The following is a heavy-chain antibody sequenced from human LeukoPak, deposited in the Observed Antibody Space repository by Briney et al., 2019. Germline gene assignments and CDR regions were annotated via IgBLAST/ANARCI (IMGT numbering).Heavy chain of an antibody. Sequence: SETLSLTCTVSGGSISSYYWSWIRQPAGKGLEWIGSIYYSGSTDYNPSLKSRVTISVDTSKNQFSLKLSSVTAADTAVYYCARHDYRNVNWFDPWGQGTLVTVSS. CDR1: GGSISSYY. CDR3: ARHDYRNVNWFDP. D-gene: IGHD4-11*01. CDR2: IYYSGST. J-gene: IGHJ5*02. V-gene: IGHV4-59*05.